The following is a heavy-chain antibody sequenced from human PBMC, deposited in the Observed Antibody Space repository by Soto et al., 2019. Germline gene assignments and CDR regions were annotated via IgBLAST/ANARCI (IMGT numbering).Heavy chain of an antibody. D-gene: IGHD3-10*01. J-gene: IGHJ6*02. CDR3: ARFRSFYYGSGYYYYYGMDV. Sequence: SETLSLTCAVYGGSFSGYYWSWIRQPPGKGLEWIGEINHSGSTNYNPSLKSRVTISVDKSKNQFSLKLSSVTAADTAVYYCARFRSFYYGSGYYYYYGMDVWGQGATVTVSS. CDR2: INHSGST. CDR1: GGSFSGYY. V-gene: IGHV4-34*01.